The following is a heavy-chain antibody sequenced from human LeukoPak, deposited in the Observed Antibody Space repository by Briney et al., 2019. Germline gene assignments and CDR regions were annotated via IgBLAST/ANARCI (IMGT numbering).Heavy chain of an antibody. D-gene: IGHD3-10*01. CDR1: GGSINSHSYY. J-gene: IGHJ4*02. V-gene: IGHV4-39*07. CDR2: INHSGST. CDR3: ARGGSGNRRGVTLDY. Sequence: SETLSLTCTVSGGSINSHSYYWGWIRQPPGKGLEWIGEINHSGSTNYNPSLKSRVTISVDTSKNQFSLKLSSVTAADTAVYYCARGGSGNRRGVTLDYWGQGTLVTVSS.